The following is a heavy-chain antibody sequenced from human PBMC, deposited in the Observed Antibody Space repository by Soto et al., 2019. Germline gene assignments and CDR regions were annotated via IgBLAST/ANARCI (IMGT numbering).Heavy chain of an antibody. CDR1: GYTFTSYG. J-gene: IGHJ5*02. V-gene: IGHV1-18*01. D-gene: IGHD3-10*01. Sequence: QVQLVQSGAEVKKPGASVKVSCKASGYTFTSYGISWVRQAPGQGLEWMGWISAYNGNTNYAQKLQGRVTMTTDTSTSTAYMELRSLRSDDTAVYYCARDLYYYGSVSKGWFDPWGQGTLVTVSS. CDR2: ISAYNGNT. CDR3: ARDLYYYGSVSKGWFDP.